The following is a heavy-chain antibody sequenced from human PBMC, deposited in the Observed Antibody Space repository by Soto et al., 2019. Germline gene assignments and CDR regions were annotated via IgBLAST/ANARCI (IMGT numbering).Heavy chain of an antibody. D-gene: IGHD4-17*01. V-gene: IGHV3-30*18. CDR3: AKDHESYGDYPIYYGMDV. CDR2: ISYDGSNK. J-gene: IGHJ6*02. Sequence: LRRSCAASGFTFISYGMHWVRQAPGKGLEWVAVISYDGSNKYYADSVKGRFTISRDNSKNTLYLQMNSLRAEDTAVYYCAKDHESYGDYPIYYGMDVWGQGTTVTVSS. CDR1: GFTFISYG.